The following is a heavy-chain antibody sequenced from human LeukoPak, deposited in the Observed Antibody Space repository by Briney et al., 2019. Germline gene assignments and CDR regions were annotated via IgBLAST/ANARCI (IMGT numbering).Heavy chain of an antibody. D-gene: IGHD6-25*01. Sequence: SETLSLTCAVYGGSFSGYYWSRIHQPPGKGLEWIGEINHSGSTNYHPSLKSRVTISLDTSKNQFSLKLSSVTAADTAVYYCARGSGYVYYWGQGTLVTVSS. CDR1: GGSFSGYY. V-gene: IGHV4-34*01. CDR3: ARGSGYVYY. J-gene: IGHJ4*02. CDR2: INHSGST.